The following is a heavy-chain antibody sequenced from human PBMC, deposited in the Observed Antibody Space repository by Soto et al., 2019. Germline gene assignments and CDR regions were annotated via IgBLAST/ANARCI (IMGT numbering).Heavy chain of an antibody. CDR3: ARLVYDTRLNYMYFDF. D-gene: IGHD3-10*01. CDR1: GYTFTSYG. Sequence: GASVKVSCKASGYTFTSYGISWVRQAPGQGLEWMGWISAYNGNTNYAQKLQGRVTMTTDTSTRTAYMELRSLRSADTSIYFCARLVYDTRLNYMYFDFWGQGTLVTVSS. V-gene: IGHV1-18*04. J-gene: IGHJ4*02. CDR2: ISAYNGNT.